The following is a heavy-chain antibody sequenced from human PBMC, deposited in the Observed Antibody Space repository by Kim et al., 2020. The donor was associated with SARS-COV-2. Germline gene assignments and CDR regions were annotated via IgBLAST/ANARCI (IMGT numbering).Heavy chain of an antibody. V-gene: IGHV4-59*09. J-gene: IGHJ4*02. D-gene: IGHD3-3*01. Sequence: YSPSLKTRVTMSVDTSKSQFSLKLSSVTAADTAVYYCAGGYDFCSGYYVYWGQGTLVTVSS. CDR3: AGGYDFCSGYYVY.